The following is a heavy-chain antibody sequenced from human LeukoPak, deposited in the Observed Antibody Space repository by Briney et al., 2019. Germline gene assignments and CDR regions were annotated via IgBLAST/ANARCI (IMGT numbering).Heavy chain of an antibody. V-gene: IGHV1-24*01. CDR3: ATKPGTYYYDSSGYLDY. CDR1: GYTLTELS. Sequence: ASVKVSCKVSGYTLTELSMHWVRQAPGKGLEWMGGFDPEDGETIYAQKFQGRVTMTEDTSTDTAYMELSSLRSEDTAVYYCATKPGTYYYDSSGYLDYWGQRTLGTVSS. CDR2: FDPEDGET. D-gene: IGHD3-22*01. J-gene: IGHJ4*02.